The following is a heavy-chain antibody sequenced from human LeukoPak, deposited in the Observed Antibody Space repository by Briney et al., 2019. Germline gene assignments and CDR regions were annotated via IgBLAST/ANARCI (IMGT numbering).Heavy chain of an antibody. CDR1: GFTFSSNE. CDR3: AFVPLDY. V-gene: IGHV3-48*03. Sequence: AGGSLSLSCKASGFTFSSNEMNWVRQAPGKGLEWVSYISSSGSTIYYADSAKDRFTISRDNAKNSLYLQMNSLRAEDTAVYYCAFVPLDYWGQGTLVTVSS. D-gene: IGHD2-8*01. J-gene: IGHJ4*02. CDR2: ISSSGSTI.